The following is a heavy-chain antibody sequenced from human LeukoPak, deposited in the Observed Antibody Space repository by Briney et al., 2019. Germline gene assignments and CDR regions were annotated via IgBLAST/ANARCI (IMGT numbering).Heavy chain of an antibody. CDR3: VKDSPPRYSGSPPAY. CDR1: GFTFSSYT. V-gene: IGHV3-7*03. J-gene: IGHJ4*02. CDR2: INKDGGEK. Sequence: GGSLRLSCAASGFTFSSYTMGWVRQAPGKGLEWVANINKDGGEKYYVDSVKGRFTISRDNAKNSLCLQMNSLRADDTAVYYCVKDSPPRYSGSPPAYWGQGTLVTVSS. D-gene: IGHD1-26*01.